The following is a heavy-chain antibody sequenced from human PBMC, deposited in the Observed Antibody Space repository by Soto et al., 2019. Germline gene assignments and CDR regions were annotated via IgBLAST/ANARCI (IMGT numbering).Heavy chain of an antibody. CDR1: GFSLSGYW. J-gene: IGHJ4*02. V-gene: IGHV3-74*01. CDR2: INSDGSRT. CDR3: TRAFLPGNY. D-gene: IGHD2-21*01. Sequence: EVQLVESGGGLVQPGGSLKLSYAASGFSLSGYWMHWVRQAPGKGLVWVSRINSDGSRTDYADSVKGRFTISRDNAKNTLSLQMNSLRAEDTAVYYCTRAFLPGNYWGQGTLVTVSS.